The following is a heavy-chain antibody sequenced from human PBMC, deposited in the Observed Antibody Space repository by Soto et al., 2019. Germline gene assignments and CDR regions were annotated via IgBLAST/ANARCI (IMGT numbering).Heavy chain of an antibody. CDR2: IYYSGST. V-gene: IGHV4-30-4*01. D-gene: IGHD2-15*01. Sequence: PSETLSLTCTVSGGSISSGDYYWSWIRQPPGKGLEWIGYIYYSGSTYYNPSLKSRVTISVDTSKNQFSLKLSSVTAADTAVYYCARAYCSGGSCFLFDYWGQGTLVTVSS. CDR1: GGSISSGDYY. CDR3: ARAYCSGGSCFLFDY. J-gene: IGHJ4*02.